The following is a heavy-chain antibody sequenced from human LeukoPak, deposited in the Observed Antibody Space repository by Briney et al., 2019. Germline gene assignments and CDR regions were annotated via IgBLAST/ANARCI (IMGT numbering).Heavy chain of an antibody. Sequence: GGSLRLSSAASVLTVSSNYMSWVRQAPGRGLEWDSVIYNGGSPYYADSVKGRFSISRDNSKNTLYLQMNRLRAEDTAVYYWARGPTGGDGYFDYWGQGTLVTVSS. D-gene: IGHD3-16*01. CDR2: IYNGGSP. J-gene: IGHJ4*02. CDR3: ARGPTGGDGYFDY. V-gene: IGHV3-66*01. CDR1: VLTVSSNY.